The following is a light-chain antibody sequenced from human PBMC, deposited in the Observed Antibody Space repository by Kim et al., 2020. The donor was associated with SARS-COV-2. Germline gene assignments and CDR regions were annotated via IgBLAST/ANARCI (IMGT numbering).Light chain of an antibody. J-gene: IGKJ1*01. CDR3: QQYNNWPTT. CDR2: GAS. V-gene: IGKV3-15*01. Sequence: EIVMTQSPATLSVSPRERATLSCRASQSVSSNLAWYQQKPGQAPRLLIYGASTRATGIPARFSGSGSGTEFTLTIGSLQSEDFAVYYCQQYNNWPTTFGQGTKVDIK. CDR1: QSVSSN.